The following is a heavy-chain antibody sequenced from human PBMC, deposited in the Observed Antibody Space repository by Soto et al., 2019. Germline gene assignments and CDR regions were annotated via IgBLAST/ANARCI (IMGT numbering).Heavy chain of an antibody. CDR2: ISGSGAST. V-gene: IGHV3-23*01. CDR3: AKDQGVSSGYTDDY. J-gene: IGHJ4*02. CDR1: GFTFSNYA. Sequence: GGSLRLSCAASGFTFSNYAMSWVRQAPGKGLQWVSAISGSGASTYYVDSVKGRFTISRDNSKNTLYLQMNSLRAEDTAVYYCAKDQGVSSGYTDDYWGQGTLVTVSS. D-gene: IGHD6-19*01.